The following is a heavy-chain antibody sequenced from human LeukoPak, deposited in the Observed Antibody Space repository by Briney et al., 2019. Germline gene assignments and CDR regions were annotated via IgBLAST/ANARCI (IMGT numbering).Heavy chain of an antibody. D-gene: IGHD3-10*01. Sequence: GGSLRLSCAASGFNFADHAMRWVRQAPGKGLEWVSAISGISGSTTSYADSVKGRFAVSRDNSRNTLFLQMNSLRAEDTAVYYCAKNYASGRGVPYAMDVWGQGTTVTVAS. V-gene: IGHV3-23*01. J-gene: IGHJ6*02. CDR2: ISGISGSTT. CDR3: AKNYASGRGVPYAMDV. CDR1: GFNFADHA.